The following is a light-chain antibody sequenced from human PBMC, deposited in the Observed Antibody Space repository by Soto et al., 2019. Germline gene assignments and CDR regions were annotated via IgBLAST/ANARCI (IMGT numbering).Light chain of an antibody. CDR2: GAS. CDR3: HQYYNRPWT. CDR1: QSVSSS. V-gene: IGKV3-15*01. Sequence: EIVMTQSPDTLSVSPGERASLACRASQSVSSSLAWYQQKPGQAPRLLIFGASTRATGIPARFSGSGSGTEFTLTISSLQSKDFALYYCHQYYNRPWTFGQGTKVEIK. J-gene: IGKJ1*01.